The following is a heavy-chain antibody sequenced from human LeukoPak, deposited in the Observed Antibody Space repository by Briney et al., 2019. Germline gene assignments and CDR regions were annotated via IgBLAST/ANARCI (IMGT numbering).Heavy chain of an antibody. CDR3: ASSERYSSSCYGPVDY. CDR2: ISSGGSTI. Sequence: GGSLRLSCAVSGFTFSDYYMSWIRQAPGKGLEWVSYISSGGSTISHADSVKGRFAISRDNANNSLYLQMNSLRAEDTAVYYCASSERYSSSCYGPVDYWGQGTLVTVSS. CDR1: GFTFSDYY. V-gene: IGHV3-11*04. D-gene: IGHD6-13*01. J-gene: IGHJ4*02.